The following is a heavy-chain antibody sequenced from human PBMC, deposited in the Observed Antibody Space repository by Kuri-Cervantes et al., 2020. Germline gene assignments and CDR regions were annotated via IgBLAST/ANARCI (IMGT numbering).Heavy chain of an antibody. D-gene: IGHD3-10*01. CDR2: INHSGST. CDR1: GGSFSGYY. J-gene: IGHJ6*03. Sequence: GSLRLSCAVYGGSFSGYYWNWIRQPPGKGLEWIGEINHSGSTNYNPSLKSRVTISVDTSKNQFSLKLSSVTAADTAVYYCARMMVQGVIRYYYYMDVWGKGTTVTVSS. CDR3: ARMMVQGVIRYYYYMDV. V-gene: IGHV4-34*01.